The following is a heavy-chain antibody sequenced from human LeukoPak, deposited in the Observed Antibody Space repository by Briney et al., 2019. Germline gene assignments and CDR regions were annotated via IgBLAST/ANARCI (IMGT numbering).Heavy chain of an antibody. CDR2: IIPILGIA. J-gene: IGHJ4*02. D-gene: IGHD5-12*01. CDR1: GGTFSSYA. Sequence: SVKVSCKASGGTFSSYAISWVRQAPGQGLEWMGRIIPILGIANYAQKFQGRVTITADKSTSTAYMELSSLRSEDTAVYYCARVSDSGYAGGRFDYWGQGTLVTVSS. CDR3: ARVSDSGYAGGRFDY. V-gene: IGHV1-69*04.